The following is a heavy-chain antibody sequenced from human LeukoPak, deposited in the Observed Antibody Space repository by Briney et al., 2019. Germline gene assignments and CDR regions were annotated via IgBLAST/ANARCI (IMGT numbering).Heavy chain of an antibody. CDR2: IKQDGSEK. CDR3: ARDLWDYDFWSGYFDY. CDR1: GFTFSSYW. J-gene: IGHJ4*02. V-gene: IGHV3-7*01. Sequence: GSLRLSCAASGFTFSSYWMSWVRQAPGKGLEWVANIKQDGSEKYYVDSVKGRFTISRDNAKNSLYLQMNSLRAEDTAVYYCARDLWDYDFWSGYFDYWGQGTLVTVSS. D-gene: IGHD3-3*01.